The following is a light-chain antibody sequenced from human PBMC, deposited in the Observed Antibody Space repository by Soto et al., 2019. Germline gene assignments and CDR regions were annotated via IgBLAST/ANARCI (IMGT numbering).Light chain of an antibody. CDR3: SSYAGSSTSV. Sequence: QSVLTQPASVSGSPGQSITISCTGTSSDVGSYNLVSWYQQRPGKAPLLMVSEVDKRPSRASSRFSGSKSGNTASLTISLLQAEDEADYYGSSYAGSSTSVFGTGTKLTVL. J-gene: IGLJ1*01. CDR1: SSDVGSYNL. CDR2: EVD. V-gene: IGLV2-23*02.